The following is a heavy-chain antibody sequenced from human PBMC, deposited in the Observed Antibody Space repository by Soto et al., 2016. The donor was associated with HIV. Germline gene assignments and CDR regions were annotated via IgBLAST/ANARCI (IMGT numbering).Heavy chain of an antibody. V-gene: IGHV3-66*01. CDR2: IYSGGST. Sequence: EVQLVESGGGLVQPGGSLRLSCAASGFTVSSNYMSWVRQAPGKGLEWVSVIYSGGSTYYADSVKGRFTISRDNSKNTLYLQMNSLRAEDTAVYYCALSSGWESPHFDYWGQGTLVTVSS. J-gene: IGHJ4*02. CDR1: GFTVSSNY. D-gene: IGHD6-19*01. CDR3: ALSSGWESPHFDY.